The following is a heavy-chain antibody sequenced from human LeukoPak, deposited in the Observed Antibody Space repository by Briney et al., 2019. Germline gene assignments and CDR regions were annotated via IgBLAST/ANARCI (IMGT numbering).Heavy chain of an antibody. CDR1: GYTFTSYD. J-gene: IGHJ4*02. V-gene: IGHV1-8*01. CDR2: MNPNSGNA. Sequence: ASVKVSCKASGYTFTSYDINWLRQATGQGLEWMGWMNPNSGNAGYAQKFQGRVTMTRNTSINTAYMEVSSLRSDDSAVYYCARGAREVVVVITKYYVDFWGQGTLVTVSS. CDR3: ARGAREVVVVITKYYVDF. D-gene: IGHD3-22*01.